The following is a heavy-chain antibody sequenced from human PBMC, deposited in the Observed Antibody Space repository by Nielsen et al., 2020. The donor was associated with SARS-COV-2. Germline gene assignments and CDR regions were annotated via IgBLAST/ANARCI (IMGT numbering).Heavy chain of an antibody. V-gene: IGHV3-23*01. J-gene: IGHJ6*02. D-gene: IGHD6-13*01. Sequence: GESLKISCAASGFTFSSYAMSWVRQAPGKGLEWVSAISGSGGSTYYADSVKGRFTISRDNSKNTLYLQMNSLRAEDTAVYYCAKDRSGASSWFGGYYYYGMDVWGQGTTVTVSS. CDR2: ISGSGGST. CDR1: GFTFSSYA. CDR3: AKDRSGASSWFGGYYYYGMDV.